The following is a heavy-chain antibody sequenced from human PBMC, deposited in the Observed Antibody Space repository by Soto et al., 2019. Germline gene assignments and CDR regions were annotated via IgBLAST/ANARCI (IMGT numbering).Heavy chain of an antibody. CDR2: IDPSDSYT. CDR1: GYSFTTYW. CDR3: ARHPSASAALGP. D-gene: IGHD2-2*01. J-gene: IGHJ5*02. V-gene: IGHV5-10-1*01. Sequence: PGESLKISCKASGYSFTTYWISWVRQTPGKGLEWMGRIDPSDSYTNYSPSFLGHVTISVDKSISTAYLQWSSLKASDTAMYYCARHPSASAALGPWGQGALVTVSS.